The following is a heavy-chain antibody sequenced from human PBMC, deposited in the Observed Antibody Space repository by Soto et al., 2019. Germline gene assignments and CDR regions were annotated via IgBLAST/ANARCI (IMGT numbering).Heavy chain of an antibody. CDR2: IFSSDEK. CDR3: ARAVDRAISDIWFDP. CDR1: GFSLSNAGIG. D-gene: IGHD5-18*01. Sequence: SGATLVNPTDTLTLTCTVSGFSLSNAGIGVSWIRQPPGKALEWLAHIFSSDEKSYRTSLETRLTVSKDTSKSQVVLTMTNMDPLDTATYYCARAVDRAISDIWFDPWGQGTQVTVSS. V-gene: IGHV2-26*01. J-gene: IGHJ5*02.